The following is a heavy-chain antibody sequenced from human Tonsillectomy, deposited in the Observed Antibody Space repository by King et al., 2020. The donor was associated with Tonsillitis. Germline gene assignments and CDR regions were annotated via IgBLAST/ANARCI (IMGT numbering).Heavy chain of an antibody. CDR2: IIPILDIA. J-gene: IGHJ1*01. D-gene: IGHD3-22*01. V-gene: IGHV1-69*04. CDR1: GCTFSSYA. CDR3: ANRNTRPDDAFAYYFQYFQN. Sequence: QLVQSGAEVKKPGSSVKVSCKASGCTFSSYAISWVRQAPGQGLEWMGRIIPILDIANYAQSFQGRVTITADKSTSTAYMELSSLCSEDTAVYYCANRNTRPDDAFAYYFQYFQNWGQGTLITVSS.